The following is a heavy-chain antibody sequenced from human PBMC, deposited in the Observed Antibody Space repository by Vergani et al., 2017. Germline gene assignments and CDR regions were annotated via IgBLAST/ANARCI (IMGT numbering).Heavy chain of an antibody. Sequence: QVQLVQSGAEVKKPGASVKVAGKASGYTVTSYGIRWVRQAPGQGLEWMGWISAYNGNTNYAQKIQGRVTMTTDTSTSTAYMELRSLRSDDTAVYYCARATPWGSYSGFDYWGQGTLVTVSS. V-gene: IGHV1-18*01. CDR1: GYTVTSYG. CDR2: ISAYNGNT. D-gene: IGHD1-26*01. J-gene: IGHJ4*02. CDR3: ARATPWGSYSGFDY.